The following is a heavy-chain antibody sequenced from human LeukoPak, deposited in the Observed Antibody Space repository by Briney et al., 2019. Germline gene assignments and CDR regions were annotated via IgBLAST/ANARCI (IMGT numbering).Heavy chain of an antibody. CDR3: ARGQPYYYDSSGYYYSDY. D-gene: IGHD3-22*01. V-gene: IGHV3-23*01. Sequence: GGSLRLSCAASGFTFSSYGMSWVRQAPGKGLEWVSAISGSGGSTYYADSVKGRFTISRDNAKNSLYLQMNGLRAEDTAVYYCARGQPYYYDSSGYYYSDYWGQGTLVTVSS. J-gene: IGHJ4*02. CDR2: ISGSGGST. CDR1: GFTFSSYG.